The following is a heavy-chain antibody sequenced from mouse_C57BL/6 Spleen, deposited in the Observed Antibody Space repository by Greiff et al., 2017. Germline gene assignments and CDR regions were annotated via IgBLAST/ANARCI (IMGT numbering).Heavy chain of an antibody. CDR2: IYPGDGDT. V-gene: IGHV1-82*01. D-gene: IGHD1-1*01. J-gene: IGHJ2*01. CDR3: ARGIITTVVAVDY. CDR1: GYAFSSSW. Sequence: VQLQQSGPELVKPGASVKISCKASGYAFSSSWLNWVKQRPGKGLEWIGRIYPGDGDTNYNGKFKGKATLTADKSSSTAYMQLSSLTSEDSAVYFCARGIITTVVAVDYWGQGTTLTVSS.